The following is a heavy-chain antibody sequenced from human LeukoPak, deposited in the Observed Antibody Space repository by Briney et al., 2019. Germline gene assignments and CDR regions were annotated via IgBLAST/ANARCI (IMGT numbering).Heavy chain of an antibody. Sequence: SETLSLTCTVSGGSISSYYWSWIRQPPGKGLEWIGCIFYSGSTNYNPSLKSRVTISVDTSKNQFSLKLSSVTAADTAVYYCARGPHHYDFWSGYSEGSYFDYWGQGTLVTVSS. CDR2: IFYSGST. CDR1: GGSISSYY. V-gene: IGHV4-59*08. CDR3: ARGPHHYDFWSGYSEGSYFDY. J-gene: IGHJ4*02. D-gene: IGHD3-3*01.